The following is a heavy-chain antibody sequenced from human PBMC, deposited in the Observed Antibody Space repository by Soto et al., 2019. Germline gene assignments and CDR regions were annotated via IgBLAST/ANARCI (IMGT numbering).Heavy chain of an antibody. CDR3: PKAESISAPGADY. J-gene: IGHJ4*02. CDR1: GFTFDDYA. CDR2: ISWNSGSI. Sequence: EVQLVESGGGLVQPGRSLRLSCAASGFTFDDYAMHWVRQAPGKGLEWVSGISWNSGSIGYADSVKGRFTISRDNAKNSLYLQMNSLRAEDTALYYSPKAESISAPGADYWGQGTLVTVSS. V-gene: IGHV3-9*01. D-gene: IGHD6-13*01.